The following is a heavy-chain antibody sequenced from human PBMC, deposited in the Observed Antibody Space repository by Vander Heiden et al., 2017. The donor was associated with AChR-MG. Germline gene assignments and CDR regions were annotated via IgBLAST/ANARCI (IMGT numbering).Heavy chain of an antibody. J-gene: IGHJ6*02. V-gene: IGHV3-13*05. CDR1: GFTFSSYD. CDR3: ARGIRVERPGVKYYGMDV. D-gene: IGHD1-1*01. CDR2: IGTAGDP. Sequence: EVQLVESGGGLVQPGGSLRLSCAASGFTFSSYDMHWVRQATGKGLEWVSAIGTAGDPYYPGSVKGRVTISRENAKNSLYRQMNSLRAGETAVYYCARGIRVERPGVKYYGMDVWCQGTTVTVSS.